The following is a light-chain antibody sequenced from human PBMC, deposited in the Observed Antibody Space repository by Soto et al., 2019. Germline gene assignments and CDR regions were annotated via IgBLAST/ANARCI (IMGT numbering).Light chain of an antibody. J-gene: IGKJ5*01. CDR1: QSVSNN. V-gene: IGKV3-15*01. Sequence: EIVMTQSPATLSVSAGERATLSCRASQSVSNNLAWYQQKPGQAPRLLIYAASTRATGVPVRFSVGGSGTEFTLTISSLQSEDLAISYGQQYDNWPASTFGQGTRLEIK. CDR2: AAS. CDR3: QQYDNWPAST.